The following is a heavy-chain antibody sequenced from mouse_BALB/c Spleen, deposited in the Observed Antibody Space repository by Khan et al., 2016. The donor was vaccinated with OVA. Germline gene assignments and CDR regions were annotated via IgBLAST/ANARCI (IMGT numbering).Heavy chain of an antibody. CDR1: GYTFTSYW. J-gene: IGHJ3*01. CDR2: INPSTGYT. D-gene: IGHD1-1*01. V-gene: IGHV1-7*01. Sequence: QVHVKQSGAELAKPGASVKMSCKASGYTFTSYWMHWVKQRPGQGLEWIGYINPSTGYTEYNQRFKDKATLTAEKSSSTAYMQRSSLTAEESAVYYCANHGSSSAWLTYWGQGTLVTVSA. CDR3: ANHGSSSAWLTY.